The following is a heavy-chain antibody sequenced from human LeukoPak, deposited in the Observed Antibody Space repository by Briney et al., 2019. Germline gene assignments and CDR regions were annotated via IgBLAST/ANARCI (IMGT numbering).Heavy chain of an antibody. CDR2: INPNSGGT. D-gene: IGHD4-11*01. CDR1: GYTFTGYY. CDR3: ARERVDDYSNYYFDY. J-gene: IGHJ4*02. V-gene: IGHV1-2*02. Sequence: ASVKVSCKASGYTFTGYYMHWVRQAPGQGLEWMGWINPNSGGTNYAQKFQGRVTMTRDTSIGTAYMELSRLRSDDTAVYYCARERVDDYSNYYFDYWGQGTLVTVSS.